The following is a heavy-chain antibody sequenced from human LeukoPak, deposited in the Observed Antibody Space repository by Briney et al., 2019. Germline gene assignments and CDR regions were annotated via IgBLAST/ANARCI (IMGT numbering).Heavy chain of an antibody. CDR3: AKWGDYDILTGYYDSDY. J-gene: IGHJ4*02. Sequence: GGSLRLSCAASGFTFSNYAVSWVRQAPGKGLELVSAIVGSGGSTYYADSVKGRFTISRDNPKNTLYLQMNSLRAEDTAVYYCAKWGDYDILTGYYDSDYWGQGTLVTVSS. CDR1: GFTFSNYA. V-gene: IGHV3-23*01. D-gene: IGHD3-9*01. CDR2: IVGSGGST.